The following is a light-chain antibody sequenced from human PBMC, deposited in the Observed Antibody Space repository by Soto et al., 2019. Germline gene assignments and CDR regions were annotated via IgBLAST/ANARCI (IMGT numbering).Light chain of an antibody. CDR1: QSVSSY. J-gene: IGKJ1*01. Sequence: EIVLTQSPGTLSLSPGERATLSCRASQSVSSYFAWYRQKPGQAPRLLIYDASTRATGISARFSGSGSGTDFTLTISSLEPEDFAVYYCQQRSNWPVTFGQGTKVEVK. CDR3: QQRSNWPVT. V-gene: IGKV3-11*01. CDR2: DAS.